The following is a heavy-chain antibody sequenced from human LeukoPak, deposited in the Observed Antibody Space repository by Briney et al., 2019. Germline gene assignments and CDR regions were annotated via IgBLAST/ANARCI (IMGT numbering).Heavy chain of an antibody. CDR3: ARDPVVVYYDSSGYYPLTTPYYFDY. CDR2: INPNSGGT. CDR1: GYTFTGYY. D-gene: IGHD3-22*01. J-gene: IGHJ4*02. Sequence: ASVKVSCKASGYTFTGYYMHWVRQAPGQGLEWMGWINPNSGGTNYAQKFQGRVTMTRDTSISTAYMELSRLRSDDTAVYYCARDPVVVYYDSSGYYPLTTPYYFDYWGQGTLVTVSS. V-gene: IGHV1-2*02.